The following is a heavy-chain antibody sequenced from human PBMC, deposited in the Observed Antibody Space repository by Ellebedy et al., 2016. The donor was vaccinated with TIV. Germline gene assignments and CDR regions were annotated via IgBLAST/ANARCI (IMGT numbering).Heavy chain of an antibody. V-gene: IGHV3-74*01. Sequence: GESLKISCAASGFTFSSYAMSWVRQAPGKGLVWVSRINNDGNSTSYADSVKGRFTISRDNAKNTLYLQMNSLRGEDTAVYYCARLLGEMGNYHGMDVWGQGTTVTVSS. D-gene: IGHD3-10*01. CDR3: ARLLGEMGNYHGMDV. CDR1: GFTFSSYA. CDR2: INNDGNST. J-gene: IGHJ6*02.